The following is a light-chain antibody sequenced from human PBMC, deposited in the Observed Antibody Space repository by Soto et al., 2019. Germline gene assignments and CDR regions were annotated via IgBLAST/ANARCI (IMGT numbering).Light chain of an antibody. V-gene: IGLV2-23*02. CDR1: SSDVGSYNL. CDR3: CSYAGSSTWV. Sequence: QSALTQPASVSGSPGQSITISCTGTSSDVGSYNLVSWYQQHPGKAPKLMIYKVSTRPSGVSNRFSGSKSGNTASLTISGLQAEDEADYYCCSYAGSSTWVFGGGTKLTVL. J-gene: IGLJ3*02. CDR2: KVS.